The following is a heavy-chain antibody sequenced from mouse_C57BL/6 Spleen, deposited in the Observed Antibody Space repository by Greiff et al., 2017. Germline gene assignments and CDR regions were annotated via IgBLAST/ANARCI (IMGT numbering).Heavy chain of an antibody. V-gene: IGHV5-12*01. CDR1: GFTFSDYY. CDR3: ARWDYYGSSPPYWYFDV. CDR2: ISNGGGST. Sequence: EVQLQESGGGLVQPGGSLKLSCAASGFTFSDYYMYWVRQTPEKRLEWVAYISNGGGSTYYPDTVKGRFTISRDKAKNTLYLQMSRLKSEDTAMYYCARWDYYGSSPPYWYFDVWGTGTTVTVSS. J-gene: IGHJ1*03. D-gene: IGHD1-1*01.